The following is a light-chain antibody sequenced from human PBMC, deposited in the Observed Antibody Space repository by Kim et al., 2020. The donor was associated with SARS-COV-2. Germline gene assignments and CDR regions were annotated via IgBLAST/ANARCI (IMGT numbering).Light chain of an antibody. J-gene: IGLJ3*02. Sequence: PGRTVTLTCASSTVAVTCGYHPICFQQKPGQAPRALIYDTNNRHSWTPARFSGSLLGGKAALTLSSVQPEDEAEYYCLLYYGSAWVFGGGTQLTVL. CDR1: TVAVTCGYH. CDR2: DTN. CDR3: LLYYGSAWV. V-gene: IGLV7-43*01.